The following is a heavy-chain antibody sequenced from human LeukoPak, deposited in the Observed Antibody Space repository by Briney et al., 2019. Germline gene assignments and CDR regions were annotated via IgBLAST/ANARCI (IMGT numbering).Heavy chain of an antibody. D-gene: IGHD6-13*01. V-gene: IGHV3-30*03. CDR1: GFTFSSYG. CDR3: ARDTIAAAGTGYGY. CDR2: ISYDGSNK. Sequence: GGSLRLSCAASGFTFSSYGMHWVRLAPGKGLEWVAVISYDGSNKYYADSVKGRFTISRDNAKNSLYLQMNSLRDEDTAVYYCARDTIAAAGTGYGYWGQGTLVTVSS. J-gene: IGHJ4*02.